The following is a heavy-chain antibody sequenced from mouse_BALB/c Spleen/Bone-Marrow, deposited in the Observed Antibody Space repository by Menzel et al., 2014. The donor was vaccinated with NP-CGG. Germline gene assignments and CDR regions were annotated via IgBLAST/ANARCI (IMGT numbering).Heavy chain of an antibody. V-gene: IGHV5-17*02. CDR2: ISSGSSTI. J-gene: IGHJ3*01. CDR1: GFTFSSFG. D-gene: IGHD2-1*01. Sequence: EVKLMESGGGLVQPGGSRKLSCAASGFTFSSFGMHWVRQAPKKGLEWVAYISSGSSTIYYADTVKGRFTISRDNPKNTLFLQMTSLRSEDTAMYYCARGGNYAWFAYWGQGTLVTVSA. CDR3: ARGGNYAWFAY.